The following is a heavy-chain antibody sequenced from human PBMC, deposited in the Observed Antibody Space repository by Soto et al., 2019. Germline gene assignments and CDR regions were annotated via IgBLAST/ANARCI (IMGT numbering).Heavy chain of an antibody. CDR2: ISGSGGST. J-gene: IGHJ3*02. D-gene: IGHD3-3*01. CDR1: GFTFSSYA. V-gene: IGHV3-23*01. Sequence: GGSLRLSCAASGFTFSSYAMSWVRQAPGKGLEWVSAISGSGGSTYYADSVKGRFTISRDNSKNTLYLQMNSLRAEDTAVYYCAKDHTITIFGVVTEFDAFDIWGQGTMVTVSS. CDR3: AKDHTITIFGVVTEFDAFDI.